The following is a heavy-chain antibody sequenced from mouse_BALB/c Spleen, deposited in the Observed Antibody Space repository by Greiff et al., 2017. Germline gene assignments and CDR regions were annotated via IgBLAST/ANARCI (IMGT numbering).Heavy chain of an antibody. J-gene: IGHJ1*01. Sequence: EVQRVESGGGLVKPGGSLKLSCAASGFTFSDYYMYWVRQTPEKRLEWVATISDGGSYTYYPDSVKGRFTISRDNAKNNLYLQMSSLKSEDTAMYYCAREVRLSWYFDVWGAGTTVTVSS. CDR1: GFTFSDYY. D-gene: IGHD2-14*01. CDR3: AREVRLSWYFDV. V-gene: IGHV5-4*02. CDR2: ISDGGSYT.